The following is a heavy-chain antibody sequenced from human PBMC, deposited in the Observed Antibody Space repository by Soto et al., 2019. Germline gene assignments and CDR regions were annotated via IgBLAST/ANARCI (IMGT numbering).Heavy chain of an antibody. CDR3: ARTPISGSYYYYGMDV. J-gene: IGHJ6*02. D-gene: IGHD1-26*01. V-gene: IGHV4-39*01. Sequence: SETLSLTCTVSGGSISSSSYYWGWIRQPPGKGLEWIGSIYYSGSTYYNPSLKSRVTISVDTSKNQFSLKLSSVTAADTAVYYCARTPISGSYYYYGMDVWGQGTTVTVSS. CDR1: GGSISSSSYY. CDR2: IYYSGST.